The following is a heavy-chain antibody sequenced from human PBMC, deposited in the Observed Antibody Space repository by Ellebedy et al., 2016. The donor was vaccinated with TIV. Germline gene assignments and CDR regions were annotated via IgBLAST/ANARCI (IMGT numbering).Heavy chain of an antibody. V-gene: IGHV3-66*01. CDR1: GFTFSSYA. D-gene: IGHD5-18*01. Sequence: GESLKISCAASGFTFSSYAMSWVRQAPGKGLEWVSVIYSGGSTYYADSVKGRFTISRDNSKNTLYLQMNSLRAEDTAVYYCARGVRYSYGTPPDYWGQGTLVTVSS. J-gene: IGHJ4*02. CDR3: ARGVRYSYGTPPDY. CDR2: IYSGGST.